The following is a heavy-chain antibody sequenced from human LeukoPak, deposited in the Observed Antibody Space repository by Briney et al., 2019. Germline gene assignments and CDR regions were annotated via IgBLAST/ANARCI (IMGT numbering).Heavy chain of an antibody. Sequence: SETLSLTCTVSGGSISSYYWSWIRQPPGKGLEWIGYIYTSGSTNYNPSLKSRVTISVDTSKNQFSLKLSSVTAADTAVYYCASLRADSQYYYYMDVWGKGATVTVSS. V-gene: IGHV4-4*09. CDR1: GGSISSYY. CDR3: ASLRADSQYYYYMDV. CDR2: IYTSGST. J-gene: IGHJ6*03. D-gene: IGHD4-17*01.